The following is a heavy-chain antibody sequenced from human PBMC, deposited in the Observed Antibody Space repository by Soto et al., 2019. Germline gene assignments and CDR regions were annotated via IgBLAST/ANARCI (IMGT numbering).Heavy chain of an antibody. J-gene: IGHJ4*02. V-gene: IGHV4-4*02. CDR1: SGSVFSSNW. D-gene: IGHD6-19*01. CDR2: TRNSGGA. Sequence: QVQLQESGPGLVKPSGTLSLTCAVSSGSVFSSNWWSWVRLPPGKGLEWIGETRNSGGANYNPSLNSRVTITVDRSRNHIFLELSSVTAADTAVYYCASHLVMAGTRGFYHGGLGTLVTVSS. CDR3: ASHLVMAGTRGFYH.